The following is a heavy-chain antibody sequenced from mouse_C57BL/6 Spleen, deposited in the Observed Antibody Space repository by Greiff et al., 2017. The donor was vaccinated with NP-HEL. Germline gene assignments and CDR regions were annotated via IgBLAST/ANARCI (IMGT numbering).Heavy chain of an antibody. D-gene: IGHD2-3*01. J-gene: IGHJ3*01. Sequence: VQLQQSGAELMKPGASVKLSCKATGYTFTGYWIEWVKQRPGHGLEWIGEILPGSGSTNYNEKFKGKATFTADPSSNTAYMQLSSLTTEDSAIYYGAEGYVGYYRGFAYWGQGTLVTVSA. CDR2: ILPGSGST. CDR3: AEGYVGYYRGFAY. CDR1: GYTFTGYW. V-gene: IGHV1-9*01.